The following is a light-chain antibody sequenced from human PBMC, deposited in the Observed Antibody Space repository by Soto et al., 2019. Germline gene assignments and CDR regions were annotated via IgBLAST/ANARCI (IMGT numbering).Light chain of an antibody. CDR1: QSVRSRH. Sequence: DIVLTQSPGTLSLSPGERATLSCMGSQSVRSRHLAWYQQIPCQAPRILIYGTSNREKGIPDRLSGSGSGTDFNLTISRLEPEDFEVYYCQQYSSSTITFGGGTKVDIK. CDR3: QQYSSSTIT. CDR2: GTS. J-gene: IGKJ4*01. V-gene: IGKV3-20*01.